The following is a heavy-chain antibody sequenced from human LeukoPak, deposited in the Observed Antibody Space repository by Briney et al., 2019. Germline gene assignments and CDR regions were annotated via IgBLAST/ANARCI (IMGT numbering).Heavy chain of an antibody. CDR3: AKDGRDYGDYVDY. CDR1: GFTSSSYG. D-gene: IGHD4-17*01. V-gene: IGHV3-30*18. Sequence: GRSLRLSCAASGFTSSSYGMHWVRQAPGKGLEWVAFISYVGSNKYYADSVKGRFTISRDNSKNTLYLQMNSLRAEDTAVYYCAKDGRDYGDYVDYWGQGTLVTVSS. J-gene: IGHJ4*02. CDR2: ISYVGSNK.